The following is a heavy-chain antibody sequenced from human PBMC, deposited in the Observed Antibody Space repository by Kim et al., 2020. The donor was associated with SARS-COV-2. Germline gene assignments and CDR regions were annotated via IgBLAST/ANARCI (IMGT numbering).Heavy chain of an antibody. CDR1: GYTLTELS. Sequence: ASVKVSCKVSGYTLTELSMHWVRQAPGKGLEWMGGFDPEDGETIYAQKFQGRVTMTEDTSTDTAYMELSSLRSEDTAVYYCATSNRVIVGATPYYYYGMDVWGQGTTVTVSS. J-gene: IGHJ6*02. V-gene: IGHV1-24*01. CDR3: ATSNRVIVGATPYYYYGMDV. CDR2: FDPEDGET. D-gene: IGHD1-26*01.